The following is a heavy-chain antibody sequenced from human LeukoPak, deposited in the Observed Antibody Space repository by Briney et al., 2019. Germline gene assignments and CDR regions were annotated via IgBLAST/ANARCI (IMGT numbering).Heavy chain of an antibody. CDR3: AKKTVRGGAFGGFDY. V-gene: IGHV3-23*01. D-gene: IGHD3-10*01. CDR2: ISGSGGST. Sequence: GGSLRLSCAASGFTFSSYAMSWVRQAPGKGLEWVSAISGSGGSTYYADSVKGRFTISRDNSKNTLYLQMNSLRAEDTAVYYCAKKTVRGGAFGGFDYWGQGTLVTVSS. J-gene: IGHJ4*02. CDR1: GFTFSSYA.